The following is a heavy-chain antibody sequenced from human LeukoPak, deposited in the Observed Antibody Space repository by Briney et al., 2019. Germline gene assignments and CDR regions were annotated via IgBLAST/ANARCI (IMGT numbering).Heavy chain of an antibody. CDR3: AREVWMGGYSTNASGGIDGMDV. D-gene: IGHD5-18*01. CDR2: INPSGGST. J-gene: IGHJ6*02. Sequence: VASVKVSCKASGYTFTSYYTHWVRQAPGQGLEWMGIINPSGGSTSYAQKFQGRVTMTRDTSTSTVYMELSSLRSEDTAVYYCAREVWMGGYSTNASGGIDGMDVWGQGTTVTVSS. CDR1: GYTFTSYY. V-gene: IGHV1-46*01.